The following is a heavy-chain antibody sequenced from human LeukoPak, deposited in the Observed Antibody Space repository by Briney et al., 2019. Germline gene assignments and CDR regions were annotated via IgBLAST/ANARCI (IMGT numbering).Heavy chain of an antibody. CDR3: AKESLMDIVVVPAARSPFDY. CDR2: IRYDGSNK. Sequence: PGGSLRLSCAASGFTFSSYGMPWVRQAPGKGLEWVAFIRYDGSNKYYADSVKGRFTISRDNSKNTLYLQMNSLRAEDTAVYYCAKESLMDIVVVPAARSPFDYWGQGTLVTVSS. CDR1: GFTFSSYG. V-gene: IGHV3-30*02. D-gene: IGHD2-2*03. J-gene: IGHJ4*02.